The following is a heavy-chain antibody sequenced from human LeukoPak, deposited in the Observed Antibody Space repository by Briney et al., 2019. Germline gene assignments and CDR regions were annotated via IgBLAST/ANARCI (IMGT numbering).Heavy chain of an antibody. CDR1: GGSFSGYY. V-gene: IGHV4-34*01. J-gene: IGHJ5*02. CDR2: INHSGST. Sequence: SETLSLTCAVYGGSFSGYYWSWIRQPPGKGLEWIGEINHSGSTNYNPSLKSRVTISVDTSKNQFSLKLSSVTAADTAVYYCARQWNGGSYLAPNWFDPWGQGTLVTVSS. D-gene: IGHD1-26*01. CDR3: ARQWNGGSYLAPNWFDP.